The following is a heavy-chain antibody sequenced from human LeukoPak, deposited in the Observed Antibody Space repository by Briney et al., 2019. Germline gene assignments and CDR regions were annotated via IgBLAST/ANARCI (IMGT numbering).Heavy chain of an antibody. D-gene: IGHD5-18*01. J-gene: IGHJ4*02. CDR1: GGSIGSYS. CDR3: ARGGYIYGY. V-gene: IGHV4-59*01. CDR2: IYYSGTT. Sequence: SETLSLTCTVSGGSIGSYSWSWVRQPPGKGLEWIGYIYYSGTTHYNPSLKSRVTISLDTSKNQFSLKLNSVTAADTAVYYCARGGYIYGYWDQGTLVTVSS.